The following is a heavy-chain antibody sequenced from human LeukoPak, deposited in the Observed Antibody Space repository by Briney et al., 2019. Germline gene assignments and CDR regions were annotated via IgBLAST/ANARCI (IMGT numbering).Heavy chain of an antibody. J-gene: IGHJ6*02. Sequence: GGSLRLSCAASGFTFSSYAITWVRQAPGKGLEWVSAVSSNGAKTYYADSVKGRFTISRDNAKNSLYLQMNSLRDEDTAVYYCARDRGIGDYYYYGMDVWGQGTTVTVSS. CDR3: ARDRGIGDYYYYGMDV. V-gene: IGHV3-23*01. CDR1: GFTFSSYA. CDR2: VSSNGAKT. D-gene: IGHD6-13*01.